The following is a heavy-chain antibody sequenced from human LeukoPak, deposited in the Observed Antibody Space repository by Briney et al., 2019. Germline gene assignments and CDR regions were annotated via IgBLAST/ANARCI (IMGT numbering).Heavy chain of an antibody. D-gene: IGHD5-18*01. J-gene: IGHJ4*02. CDR3: ARGGLDSYGYYFDY. CDR2: INHSGST. CDR1: GGSFSGHY. V-gene: IGHV4-34*01. Sequence: SETLSLTCAVYGGSFSGHYWSWIRQPPGKGLEWIGEINHSGSTNYNPSLKSRVTISVDTSKNQFSLKLSSVTAADTAVYYCARGGLDSYGYYFDYWGQGTLVTVSS.